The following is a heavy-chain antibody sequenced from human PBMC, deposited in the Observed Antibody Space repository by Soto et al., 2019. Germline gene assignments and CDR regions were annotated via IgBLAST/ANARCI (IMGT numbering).Heavy chain of an antibody. CDR3: ATAFYSGSYYSWLDP. V-gene: IGHV1-24*01. Sequence: ASVKVSCKVSGYTLTELSMHWVRQAPGKGLEWMGGFDPEDGETIYAQKFQGRVTMTEDTSTDTAYMELSSLRSEDTAVYYCATAFYSGSYYSWLDPWGQGTMLTVYS. CDR2: FDPEDGET. J-gene: IGHJ5*02. CDR1: GYTLTELS. D-gene: IGHD1-26*01.